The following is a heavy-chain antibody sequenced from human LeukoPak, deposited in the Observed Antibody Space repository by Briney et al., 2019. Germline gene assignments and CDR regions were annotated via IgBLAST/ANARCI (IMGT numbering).Heavy chain of an antibody. J-gene: IGHJ4*02. CDR1: GFSFSAYD. D-gene: IGHD5-24*01. CDR2: IGTGGDT. V-gene: IGHV3-13*01. Sequence: PGGSLRLSRAASGFSFSAYDMHWVRQPTGKGLEWVSTIGTGGDTYYPASVRGRFTVSRENAKTSLYLELTTLSAGDTAVYYCARGNRDDSNPDYWGQGTLVTVSS. CDR3: ARGNRDDSNPDY.